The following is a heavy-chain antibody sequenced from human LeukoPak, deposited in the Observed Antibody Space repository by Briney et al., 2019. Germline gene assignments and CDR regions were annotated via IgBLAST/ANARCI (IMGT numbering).Heavy chain of an antibody. J-gene: IGHJ4*02. CDR3: AKDPSSDLDYFDY. D-gene: IGHD2-21*01. Sequence: GGSLRLSRAASGFTFSSYAMSWVRQAPGKGLEWVSAISGSGGSTYYADSVKGRFTISRDNSKNTLYLQMNSLRAEDTAVYYCAKDPSSDLDYFDYWGQGTLVTVSS. CDR2: ISGSGGST. CDR1: GFTFSSYA. V-gene: IGHV3-23*01.